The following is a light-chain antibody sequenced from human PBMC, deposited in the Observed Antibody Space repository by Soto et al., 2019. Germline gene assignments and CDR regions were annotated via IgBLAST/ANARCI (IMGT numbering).Light chain of an antibody. CDR2: DVT. J-gene: IGLJ3*02. Sequence: QSVLTQPASVSGSPGQSITISCTGTSSDIGRYNFVSWYQQHPGKAPKLMIYDVTKRPSGVSDRFSGSKSGNTASLTISGLQTEDEADYYCCSYAGGNWVFGGGTQLTVL. V-gene: IGLV2-23*02. CDR3: CSYAGGNWV. CDR1: SSDIGRYNF.